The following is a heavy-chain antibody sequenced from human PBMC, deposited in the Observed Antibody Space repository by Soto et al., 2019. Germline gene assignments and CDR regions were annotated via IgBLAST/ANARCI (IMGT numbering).Heavy chain of an antibody. V-gene: IGHV4-4*02. Sequence: QVQLQESGPGLVMPSGTLSLTCVVSSGSISSNDWWTWVRQPPGKGLEWLGEIHHTGTTNYNPSLQGRVTISVDIFKDQFSLNLGFVAAPEPAVIYCWKWGGLHLPRLYWGRGILVTVSS. J-gene: IGHJ4*02. D-gene: IGHD3-16*01. CDR2: IHHTGTT. CDR3: WKWGGLHLPRLY. CDR1: SGSISSNDW.